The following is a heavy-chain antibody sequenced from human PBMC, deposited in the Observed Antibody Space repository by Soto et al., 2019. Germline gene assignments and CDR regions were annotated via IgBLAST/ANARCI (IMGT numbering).Heavy chain of an antibody. Sequence: ASVKVSCKVSGYTLTELSMHWVRRAPGKGLEWMGGFDPEDGETIYAQKFQGRVTMTEDTSTDTAYMELSSLRSEDTAVYYCATDTRTTAGFDPWGQGTLVTVSS. CDR3: ATDTRTTAGFDP. D-gene: IGHD4-4*01. J-gene: IGHJ5*02. CDR2: FDPEDGET. V-gene: IGHV1-24*01. CDR1: GYTLTELS.